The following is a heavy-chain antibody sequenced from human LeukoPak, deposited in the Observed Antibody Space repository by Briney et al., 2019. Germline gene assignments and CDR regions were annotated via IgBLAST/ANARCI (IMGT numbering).Heavy chain of an antibody. CDR1: GYTFTRYY. Sequence: ASVTVSCTPSGYTFTRYYMHWVRQAPGQGREGMGWISVYNGNTKHAQKVLGRVNMTTDTSTSTAYMELRSLRSDDTAVYYCARGGLVVVVAATPSTTPGLLHWLDPWGQGTLVSVSS. V-gene: IGHV1-18*04. D-gene: IGHD2-15*01. CDR2: ISVYNGNT. CDR3: ARGGLVVVVAATPSTTPGLLHWLDP. J-gene: IGHJ5*02.